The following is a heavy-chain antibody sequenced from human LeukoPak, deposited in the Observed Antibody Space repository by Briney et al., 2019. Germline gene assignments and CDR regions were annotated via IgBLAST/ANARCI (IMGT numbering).Heavy chain of an antibody. V-gene: IGHV4-4*02. CDR2: IYHSGST. J-gene: IGHJ4*02. CDR3: ARLRFENYGILTGFVYFDY. D-gene: IGHD3-9*01. CDR1: GGSISSSNW. Sequence: SGTLSLTCAVSGGSISSSNWWSWVRQPPGKGLEWIGEIYHSGSTNYNPSLKSRVTISVDKSKNQFSLKLSSVTAADTAVYYCARLRFENYGILTGFVYFDYWGQGTLVTVSS.